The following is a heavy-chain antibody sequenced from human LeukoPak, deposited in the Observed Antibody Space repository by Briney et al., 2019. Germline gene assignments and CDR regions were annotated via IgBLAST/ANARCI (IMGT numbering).Heavy chain of an antibody. Sequence: VASVKVSCKASGYTFTGYYMHWVRQAPGQGLEWMGWINPNSGGTNYAQKFQGRVTMTRDTSISTAYMELSRLRSDDTAVYYCARDGDILTGYYHFDYWGQGTLVTVSS. CDR3: ARDGDILTGYYHFDY. CDR1: GYTFTGYY. CDR2: INPNSGGT. V-gene: IGHV1-2*02. J-gene: IGHJ4*02. D-gene: IGHD3-9*01.